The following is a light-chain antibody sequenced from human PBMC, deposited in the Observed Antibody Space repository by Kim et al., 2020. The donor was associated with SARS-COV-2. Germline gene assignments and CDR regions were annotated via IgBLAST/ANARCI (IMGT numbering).Light chain of an antibody. CDR3: QAWDSSTVV. CDR2: QDS. Sequence: SYELTQPPSVSVSPGQTASITCSGDKLGDKYACWYQQKPGQSPVLVIYQDSKRPSGIPERFSGSNSGNTATLTISGTQAMDEDDYYCQAWDSSTVVFGGGTQRTVL. J-gene: IGLJ2*01. V-gene: IGLV3-1*01. CDR1: KLGDKY.